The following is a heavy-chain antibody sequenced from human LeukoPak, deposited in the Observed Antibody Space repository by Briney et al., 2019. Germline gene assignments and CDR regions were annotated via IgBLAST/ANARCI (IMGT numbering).Heavy chain of an antibody. D-gene: IGHD2-2*01. V-gene: IGHV3-30*18. J-gene: IGHJ4*02. Sequence: LSLTCTVSGGSISSSSYYWGWIRQAPGKGLEWVAVISYDGSIKYYADSVKGRFTISRDNSKNTLYLQMNSLRAEDTAVYYCAKDPINCSSTNCYFYYFDYWGQGTLVTVSS. CDR1: GGSISSSS. CDR2: ISYDGSIK. CDR3: AKDPINCSSTNCYFYYFDY.